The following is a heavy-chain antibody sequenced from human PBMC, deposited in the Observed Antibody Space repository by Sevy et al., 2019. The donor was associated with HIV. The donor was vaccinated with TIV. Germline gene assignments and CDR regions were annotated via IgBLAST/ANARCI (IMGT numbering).Heavy chain of an antibody. J-gene: IGHJ4*02. CDR3: AKVKGLNYFDY. Sequence: GGSLRLSCAASGFTFRNAWMNWVRQAPGKGLEWVSAISGSGGSTYYADSVKGRFTISRDNSKNTLYLQMNSLRAEDTAVYYCAKVKGLNYFDYWGQGTLVTVSS. CDR2: ISGSGGST. V-gene: IGHV3-23*01. CDR1: GFTFRNAW.